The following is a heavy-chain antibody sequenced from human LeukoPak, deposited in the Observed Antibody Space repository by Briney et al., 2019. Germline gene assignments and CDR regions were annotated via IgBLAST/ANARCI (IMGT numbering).Heavy chain of an antibody. CDR2: IYSGGST. Sequence: GGSLRLSCAASGFTVSRNYMSWVRQAPGKGLEWVSVIYSGGSTYYADSVKGRFTISRDNSKNTLYLQMNSLRAEDTAVYYCAKEGSYHPYFDYWGQGTLVTVSS. J-gene: IGHJ4*02. V-gene: IGHV3-66*01. CDR3: AKEGSYHPYFDY. D-gene: IGHD1-26*01. CDR1: GFTVSRNY.